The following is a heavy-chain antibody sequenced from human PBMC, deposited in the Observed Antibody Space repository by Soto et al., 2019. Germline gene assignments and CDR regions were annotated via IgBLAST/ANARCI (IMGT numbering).Heavy chain of an antibody. J-gene: IGHJ4*02. CDR3: ARDMAYAPTLFDF. V-gene: IGHV3-21*01. CDR1: GFLFNSYT. Sequence: LRLSCAASGFLFNSYTMNWVRQAPGQGLEWVASIGSTGDYIHYADAVKGRFTISRDNTRKALYLQMTKVRAGDTAVYYCARDMAYAPTLFDFWGQGTQVTVSS. CDR2: IGSTGDYI. D-gene: IGHD2-2*01.